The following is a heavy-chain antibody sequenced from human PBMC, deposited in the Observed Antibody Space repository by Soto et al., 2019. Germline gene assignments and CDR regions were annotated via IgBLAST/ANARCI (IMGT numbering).Heavy chain of an antibody. V-gene: IGHV4-59*01. CDR3: AREVATILDY. Sequence: SETLSLTCTVSGGSISSYYWSWIRQPPGKGLEWIGYIYYSGSTNYNPSLKSRVTRSVDTSKNQFSLKLSSVTAADTAVYYCAREVATILDYWGQGPLVTVSS. J-gene: IGHJ4*02. CDR2: IYYSGST. CDR1: GGSISSYY. D-gene: IGHD5-12*01.